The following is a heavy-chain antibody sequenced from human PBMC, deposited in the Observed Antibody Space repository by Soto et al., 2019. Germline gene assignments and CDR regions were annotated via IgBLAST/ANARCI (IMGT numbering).Heavy chain of an antibody. CDR2: FFWDDET. D-gene: IGHD3-10*01. V-gene: IGHV2-5*02. J-gene: IGHJ3*01. Sequence: QIALKESGPALVKPTQTLTLTCSFSGFSLTTNGVGVGWIRQPPGKALEGLAIFFWDDETRYSLSLKSRPNITKDASRNLVVLTMTNMAPADTGTYYCARRRAAWTNAFDVWGQGTLVSVSS. CDR3: ARRRAAWTNAFDV. CDR1: GFSLTTNGVG.